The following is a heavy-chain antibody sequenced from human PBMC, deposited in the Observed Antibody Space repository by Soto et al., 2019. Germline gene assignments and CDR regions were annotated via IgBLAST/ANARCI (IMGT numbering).Heavy chain of an antibody. CDR1: GDSIRSSSYY. CDR2: IYYSGTA. CDR3: ARLSRRASVPGDY. D-gene: IGHD6-19*01. J-gene: IGHJ4*02. Sequence: PSETLSLTCTVSGDSIRSSSYYWGWFRQPPGKGLEWIGNIYYSGTAYYTPSLKSRVAISVDTSKNQFSLKLSSVTAADTAVFYCARLSRRASVPGDYWGQGTLVTVS. V-gene: IGHV4-39*01.